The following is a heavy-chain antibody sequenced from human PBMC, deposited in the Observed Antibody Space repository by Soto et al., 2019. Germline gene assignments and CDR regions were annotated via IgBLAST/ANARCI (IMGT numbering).Heavy chain of an antibody. CDR2: IYWDDDK. CDR3: ANRVIWRPFDGALGWFDP. CDR1: GFSLSTSGVG. D-gene: IGHD3-9*01. J-gene: IGHJ5*02. Sequence: QITLKESGPTLVKPTQTLTLTCTFSGFSLSTSGVGVGWIRQPPGKALEWLALIYWDDDKRYSPSLKNRLTIVKDAVNNLVILIITRMDPVDTATSSCANRVIWRPFDGALGWFDPWGHGTLFTVCS. V-gene: IGHV2-5*02.